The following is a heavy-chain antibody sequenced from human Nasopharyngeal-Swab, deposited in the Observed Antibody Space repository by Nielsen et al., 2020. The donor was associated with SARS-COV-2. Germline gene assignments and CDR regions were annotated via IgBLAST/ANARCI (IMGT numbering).Heavy chain of an antibody. J-gene: IGHJ4*02. D-gene: IGHD2-2*01. CDR2: IKQDGSEK. Sequence: WIRQPPGKGLEWVANIKQDGSEKYYEDSVKGRFTIPRDNAKNSLYLQMNSLRVEDTAVYYCARRTFSSTSLIDCWGQGTLVTVSS. V-gene: IGHV3-7*01. CDR3: ARRTFSSTSLIDC.